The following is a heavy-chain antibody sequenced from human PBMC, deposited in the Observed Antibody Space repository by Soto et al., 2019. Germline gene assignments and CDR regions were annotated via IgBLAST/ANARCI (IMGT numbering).Heavy chain of an antibody. J-gene: IGHJ6*02. V-gene: IGHV3-30-3*01. CDR1: GFTFSNYA. D-gene: IGHD5-18*01. CDR3: ARDTGPNGYNYYYFGMDV. Sequence: VELLESGGTLVQPGGSLRLSCSASGFTFSNYAMHWVRQAPGKGLEWVAVISYDGSDKYNANSVKGRFTISRDNSKNTLYLQMNSLRAEDTAVYYCARDTGPNGYNYYYFGMDVWGQGTTVTVSS. CDR2: ISYDGSDK.